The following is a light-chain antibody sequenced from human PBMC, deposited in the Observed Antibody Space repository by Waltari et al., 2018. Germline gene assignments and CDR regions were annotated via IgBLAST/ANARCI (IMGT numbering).Light chain of an antibody. J-gene: IGLJ2*01. CDR1: SRDVARDNY. CDR3: SSYAGSNNLV. CDR2: EVI. Sequence: QSALTQPPSASGPPGPSVTISAPGPSRDVARDNYVSWYQHHPAKAPKLRIYEVIKRPAGVAEFFSGSKSGNTASLTVSGLQAEDEADYCCSSYAGSNNLVFGGGTKLTVL. V-gene: IGLV2-8*01.